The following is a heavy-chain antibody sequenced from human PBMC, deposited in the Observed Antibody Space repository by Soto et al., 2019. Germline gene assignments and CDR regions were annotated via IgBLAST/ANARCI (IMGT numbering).Heavy chain of an antibody. CDR3: ASGGGYNSGNYYDPTYFDY. J-gene: IGHJ4*02. D-gene: IGHD3-22*01. V-gene: IGHV1-69*13. CDR1: EYIFRRHP. CDR2: TAPLIGTP. Sequence: GASVKVSCKASEYIFRRHPISWVRQAPGEGPEWMGGTAPLIGTPNSAPKFDGRVTFTADELTNTAYMELGSLRSDDTAIYYCASGGGYNSGNYYDPTYFDYWGQGTLVTVSS.